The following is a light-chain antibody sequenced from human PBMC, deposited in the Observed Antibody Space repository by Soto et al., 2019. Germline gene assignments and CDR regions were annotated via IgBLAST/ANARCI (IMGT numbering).Light chain of an antibody. CDR3: QQYYSTPT. CDR2: WAS. V-gene: IGKV4-1*01. CDR1: QSVLYSSNNKNY. Sequence: DIVMTQSPDSLAVSLGERATINCKSSQSVLYSSNNKNYLAWYQQKPGQPPKLLIYWASTQESGVPDRFSGSGSGTDFTLTISSLQAEDVAVYYCQQYYSTPTFGQGTKVDIK. J-gene: IGKJ1*01.